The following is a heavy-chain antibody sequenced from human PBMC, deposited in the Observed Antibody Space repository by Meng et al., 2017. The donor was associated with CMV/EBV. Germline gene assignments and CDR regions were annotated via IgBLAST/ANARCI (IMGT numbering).Heavy chain of an antibody. CDR2: IYYSGST. CDR3: ARAYCSGGSCWLDP. J-gene: IGHJ5*02. CDR1: GGSISSSSYY. V-gene: IGHV4-39*07. D-gene: IGHD2-15*01. Sequence: SGGSISSSSYYWGWIRQPPGKGLEWIGSIYYSGSTYYNPSLKSRVTISVDTSKNQFSLKLSSVTAADTAVYYCARAYCSGGSCWLDPWGQGTLVTVSS.